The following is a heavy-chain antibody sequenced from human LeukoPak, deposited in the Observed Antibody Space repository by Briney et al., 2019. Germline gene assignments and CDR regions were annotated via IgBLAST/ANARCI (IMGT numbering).Heavy chain of an antibody. J-gene: IGHJ4*02. D-gene: IGHD2-15*01. CDR3: ATPFTRYCSGGSCEDY. CDR1: GYTLTELS. CDR2: FDPEDGET. Sequence: GASVKVSCKVSGYTLTELSMHWARQAPGKGLEWMGGFDPEDGETIYAQKFQGRVTRTEDTSTDTAYMELSSLRSEDTAVYYCATPFTRYCSGGSCEDYWGQGTLVTVSS. V-gene: IGHV1-24*01.